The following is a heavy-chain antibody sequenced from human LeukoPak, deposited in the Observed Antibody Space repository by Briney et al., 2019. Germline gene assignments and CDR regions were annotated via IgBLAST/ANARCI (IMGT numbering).Heavy chain of an antibody. Sequence: GGSLRLSCAASGFTFSSYSMNWVRQAPGKGLEWVSYISSSSSTIYYADSVKGRFTISRDNAKNSLYLQMNSLRAEDTAVYYCAKFRDYNPNDLNYYEMDVWGQGTTVTVSS. D-gene: IGHD4/OR15-4a*01. V-gene: IGHV3-48*01. CDR1: GFTFSSYS. CDR2: ISSSSSTI. J-gene: IGHJ6*02. CDR3: AKFRDYNPNDLNYYEMDV.